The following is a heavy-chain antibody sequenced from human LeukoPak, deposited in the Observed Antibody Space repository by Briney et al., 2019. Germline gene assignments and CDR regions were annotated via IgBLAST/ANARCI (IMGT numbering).Heavy chain of an antibody. CDR1: GFTLSDYY. Sequence: GGSLRLSCAASGFTLSDYYMSWIRQAPGKGLEWISYISSSGSNIYYADSVKGRFTMSRDNAEGSLYLQMNSLRAEDTAIYYCARRRDYFGYWGQGTLVTVSS. CDR3: ARRRDYFGY. CDR2: ISSSGSNI. V-gene: IGHV3-11*01. J-gene: IGHJ4*02.